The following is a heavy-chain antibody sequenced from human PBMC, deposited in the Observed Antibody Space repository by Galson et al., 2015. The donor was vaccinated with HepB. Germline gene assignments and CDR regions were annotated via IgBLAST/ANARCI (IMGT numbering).Heavy chain of an antibody. CDR1: GGTFSSYA. J-gene: IGHJ5*02. D-gene: IGHD6-6*01. CDR3: ARFVRGDWFDP. V-gene: IGHV1-69*04. Sequence: SVKVSCKASGGTFSSYAISWVRQAPGQGLEWMGRIIPILGIANYAQKFQGRVTITADKSTSTAYMELSSLRSEDTAVYYCARFVRGDWFDPWGQGTLVTVSS. CDR2: IIPILGIA.